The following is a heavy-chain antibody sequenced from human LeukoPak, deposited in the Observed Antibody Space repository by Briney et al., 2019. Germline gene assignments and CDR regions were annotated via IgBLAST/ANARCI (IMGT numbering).Heavy chain of an antibody. CDR1: GASISSFY. Sequence: PSETLSLTCTVSGASISSFYWSWIRQPPGKGLEFIGYVYYTGSTNYTPSLESRVTISLDTSRNEFSLEMSSVTAADTAVYYCARVPVYYGMDVWGQGTTVTVSS. V-gene: IGHV4-59*01. J-gene: IGHJ6*02. CDR2: VYYTGST. CDR3: ARVPVYYGMDV.